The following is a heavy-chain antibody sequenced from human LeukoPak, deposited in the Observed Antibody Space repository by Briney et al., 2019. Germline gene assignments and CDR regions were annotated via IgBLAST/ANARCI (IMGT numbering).Heavy chain of an antibody. V-gene: IGHV1-46*01. D-gene: IGHD5-12*01. CDR1: GYTFTSYY. J-gene: IGHJ4*02. CDR3: AREWPQGYYFDY. CDR2: INPSGGST. Sequence: ASVKVSCKASGYTFTSYYMHWVRQAPGQGLEWMGIINPSGGSTSYAQKFQGRVTMTRDTSTSTVYMELSSLRSEDTAVYYRAREWPQGYYFDYWGQGTLVTVSS.